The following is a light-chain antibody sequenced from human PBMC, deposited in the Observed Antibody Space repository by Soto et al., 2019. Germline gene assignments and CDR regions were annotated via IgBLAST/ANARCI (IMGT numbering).Light chain of an antibody. CDR1: SSDVGGYNY. Sequence: QSALTQPPSVSGSPGQSVTISCTGTSSDVGGYNYISWYQQHPGKAPKLILYDVSKRPSGIPARFSGSKSGNTASLTISGLQAEDEADYHCCSYAGDYFFVFGTGTKVTVL. CDR3: CSYAGDYFFV. J-gene: IGLJ1*01. CDR2: DVS. V-gene: IGLV2-11*01.